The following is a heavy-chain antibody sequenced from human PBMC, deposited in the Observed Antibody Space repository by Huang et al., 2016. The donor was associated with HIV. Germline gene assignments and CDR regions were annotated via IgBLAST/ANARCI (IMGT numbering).Heavy chain of an antibody. CDR3: ARDATKNPRGWFDP. CDR1: GGSLSGYY. D-gene: IGHD1-1*01. V-gene: IGHV4-34*01. CDR2: INHLGSS. J-gene: IGHJ5*02. Sequence: QVQLQQWGAQLLKSAETLSLTCAVYGGSLSGYYWSWLRQAPGKGLEGIGEINHLGSSNYKPCLKRRVSMSVDGSKKQFSLTLQSITDADTAMYYCARDATKNPRGWFDPWGQGTLVTVSS.